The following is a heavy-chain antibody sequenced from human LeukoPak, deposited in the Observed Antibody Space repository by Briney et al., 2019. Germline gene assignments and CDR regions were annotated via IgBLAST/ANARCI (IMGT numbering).Heavy chain of an antibody. CDR3: ASEDGHNPNLGFDY. V-gene: IGHV3-30*03. J-gene: IGHJ4*02. CDR2: ISYDGRNK. D-gene: IGHD5-24*01. CDR1: GFIFSSYG. Sequence: GGSLRLSCAASGFIFSSYGMHWVRQAPGKGLEWVAVISYDGRNKYYADSVKGRFTISRDTSKNTLYLQMNSLRAEDTAVYYCASEDGHNPNLGFDYWGREPWSPSPQ.